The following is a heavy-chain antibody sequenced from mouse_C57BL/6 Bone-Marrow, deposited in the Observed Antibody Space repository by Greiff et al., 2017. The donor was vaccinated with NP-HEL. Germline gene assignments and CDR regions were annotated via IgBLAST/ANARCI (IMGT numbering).Heavy chain of an antibody. Sequence: VQLKQSVAELVRPGASVKLSCTASGFNIKNTYMHWVKQRPEQGLEWIGRIDPANGNTKYAPKFQGKATLTADTSSNTAYLQLSSLTSEDTAIYYCARSGDYGSSSAWFAYWGQGTLVTVSA. V-gene: IGHV14-3*01. J-gene: IGHJ3*01. CDR2: IDPANGNT. CDR1: GFNIKNTY. D-gene: IGHD1-1*01. CDR3: ARSGDYGSSSAWFAY.